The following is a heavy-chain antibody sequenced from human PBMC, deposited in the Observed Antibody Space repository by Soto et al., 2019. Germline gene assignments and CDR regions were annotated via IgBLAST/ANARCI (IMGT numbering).Heavy chain of an antibody. CDR1: GYTFTTSG. D-gene: IGHD1-26*01. Sequence: ASVKVSCKASGYTFTTSGVSWVRQAPGQGLEWMGWISAYNGNTKFAQKFQGRVTITRDTSASTAYMELSSLRSEDTAVYYCARDRGGSYYYYYGMDVWGQGTTVTVSS. V-gene: IGHV1-18*01. J-gene: IGHJ6*02. CDR3: ARDRGGSYYYYYGMDV. CDR2: ISAYNGNT.